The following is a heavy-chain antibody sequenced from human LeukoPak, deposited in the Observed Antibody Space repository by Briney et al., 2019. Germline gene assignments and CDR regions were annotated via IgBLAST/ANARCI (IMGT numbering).Heavy chain of an antibody. J-gene: IGHJ6*03. Sequence: PGGSLRLSCTVSGFTVSSNSMSWVRQAPGKGLEWVSFIYSGGSTQYSDSVKGRFTISRDNSKNTLYLQMNSLRAEDTAVYYCARGHDSGYYYYYMDVWGKGTTVTVSS. CDR2: IYSGGST. CDR3: ARGHDSGYYYYYMDV. D-gene: IGHD3-10*01. V-gene: IGHV3-53*01. CDR1: GFTVSSNS.